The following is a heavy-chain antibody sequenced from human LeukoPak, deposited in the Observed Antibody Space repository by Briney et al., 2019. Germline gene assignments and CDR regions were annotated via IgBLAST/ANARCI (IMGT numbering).Heavy chain of an antibody. V-gene: IGHV3-30-3*01. CDR3: ARVQRYSSGWFDAFDI. J-gene: IGHJ3*02. CDR2: ISYDGSNK. Sequence: QSGGSLRLSCAASGFTFSSYAMHWVRQAPGKGLEWVAVISYDGSNKYYADSVKGRFTISRDNSKNTLYLQMNSLRAEDTAVYYCARVQRYSSGWFDAFDIWGQGTMVTVSS. D-gene: IGHD6-19*01. CDR1: GFTFSSYA.